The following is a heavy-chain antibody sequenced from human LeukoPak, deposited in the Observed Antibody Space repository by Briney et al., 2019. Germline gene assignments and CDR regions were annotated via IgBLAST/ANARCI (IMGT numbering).Heavy chain of an antibody. CDR1: GYTFTSYY. V-gene: IGHV1-46*01. CDR3: ARGTPSQGMDV. Sequence: ASVKVSCKASGYTFTSYYMYWVRQAPGQGLEWMGIINPSGGSTSYAQKFQGRVTMTRDTSTSTVYMQLSSLGSEDTAVYYCARGTPSQGMDVWGKGTTVTVSS. CDR2: INPSGGST. J-gene: IGHJ6*03. D-gene: IGHD2-15*01.